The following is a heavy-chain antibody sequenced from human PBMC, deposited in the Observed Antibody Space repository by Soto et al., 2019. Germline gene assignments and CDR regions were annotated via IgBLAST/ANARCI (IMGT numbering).Heavy chain of an antibody. Sequence: GESLKLSCKGSGYSFTSYWISWVRQVPGKGLEWMGRIDPSDSYTNYSPSFQGHVTISADKSISTAYLQWSSLKASDTAMYYCARHENYYDSSGYYRLLAWGQGTLVTVSS. J-gene: IGHJ5*02. CDR1: GYSFTSYW. CDR3: ARHENYYDSSGYYRLLA. D-gene: IGHD3-22*01. CDR2: IDPSDSYT. V-gene: IGHV5-10-1*01.